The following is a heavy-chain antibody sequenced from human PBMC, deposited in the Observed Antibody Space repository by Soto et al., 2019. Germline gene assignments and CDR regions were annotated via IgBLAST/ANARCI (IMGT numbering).Heavy chain of an antibody. CDR3: ARDGSDTMVAYYFDY. J-gene: IGHJ4*02. CDR1: GFTFSYG. Sequence: ESGGGVVQPGTSLRLSCAASGFTFSYGMHWVRQAPGKGLEWVAIIWYDGSNKYYADSVKGRFTISRDNSKNTLYLQMNSLRAEDMAVYYCARDGSDTMVAYYFDYWGQGTLVTVSS. D-gene: IGHD3-10*01. CDR2: IWYDGSNK. V-gene: IGHV3-33*01.